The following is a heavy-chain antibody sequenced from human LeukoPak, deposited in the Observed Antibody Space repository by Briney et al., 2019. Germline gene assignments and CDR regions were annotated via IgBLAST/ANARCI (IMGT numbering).Heavy chain of an antibody. CDR2: ISYDGSNK. J-gene: IGHJ5*02. CDR1: GFTFSSYA. CDR3: ARGASGYYGSGSYTA. Sequence: GGSLRLSCAASGFTFSSYAMHWVRQAPGKGLEWVAVISYDGSNKYYADSVKGRFTISRDNSKNTLYLQMNSLRAEDTAVYYCARGASGYYGSGSYTAWGQGTLVTVSS. D-gene: IGHD3-10*01. V-gene: IGHV3-30-3*01.